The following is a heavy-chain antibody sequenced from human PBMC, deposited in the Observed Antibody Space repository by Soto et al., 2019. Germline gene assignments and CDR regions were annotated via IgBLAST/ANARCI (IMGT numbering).Heavy chain of an antibody. CDR3: ARHRDYYDSSGYYSPYYYYGMDV. Sequence: SETLSLTCTVSGGSISSSSYYWGWIRQPPGKGLEWIGSIYYSGSTYYNPSLKSRVTISVDTSKNQFSLKLSSVTAADTAVYYCARHRDYYDSSGYYSPYYYYGMDVWGQGTTVTVSS. V-gene: IGHV4-39*01. D-gene: IGHD3-22*01. J-gene: IGHJ6*02. CDR1: GGSISSSSYY. CDR2: IYYSGST.